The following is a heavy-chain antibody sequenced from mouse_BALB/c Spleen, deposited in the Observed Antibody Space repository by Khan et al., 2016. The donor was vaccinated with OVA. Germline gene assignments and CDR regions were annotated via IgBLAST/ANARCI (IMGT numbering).Heavy chain of an antibody. J-gene: IGHJ2*01. CDR1: GYSITSDYA. Sequence: EVKLLESGPGLVKPSQSLSLTCTVTGYSITSDYAWNWIRQFPGNRLEWMGFISYSGNTKYNPSLKSRISVTRDTSKNHFFLQLNSVTTEDTATYYCARMYGGDFDYWGQGTTLTVSS. D-gene: IGHD2-10*02. CDR2: ISYSGNT. CDR3: ARMYGGDFDY. V-gene: IGHV3-2*02.